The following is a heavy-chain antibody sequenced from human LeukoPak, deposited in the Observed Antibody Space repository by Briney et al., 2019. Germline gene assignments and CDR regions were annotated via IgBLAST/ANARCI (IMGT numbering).Heavy chain of an antibody. CDR1: GYTFPNFV. CDR2: ISPNSGNT. Sequence: SPVKGSCKASGYTFPNFVITCVRHAPGQELEWMGWISPNSGNTKSAQKFQGRVTMTTDTSTSTAYMELRRLRSDDTAVYDCARQGVTAAENYYFYYYMDFWGKGTTVTVSS. V-gene: IGHV1-18*01. CDR3: ARQGVTAAENYYFYYYMDF. J-gene: IGHJ6*03. D-gene: IGHD6-13*01.